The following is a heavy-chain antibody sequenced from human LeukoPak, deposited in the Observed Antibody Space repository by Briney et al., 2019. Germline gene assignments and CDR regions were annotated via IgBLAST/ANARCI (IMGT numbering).Heavy chain of an antibody. CDR3: ATEGLIRNLFDY. CDR1: GGSFFSSGYYY. J-gene: IGHJ4*02. D-gene: IGHD1-14*01. CDR2: ISTSGTT. V-gene: IGHV4-61*02. Sequence: SETLSLTCTVSGGSFFSSGYYYWSWIRQPAGKGLEWIGRISTSGTTNYNPSLKSRVTISVDTSKNEFSLSLTSVTAADTAVYYCATEGLIRNLFDYWGQGTLVTVSS.